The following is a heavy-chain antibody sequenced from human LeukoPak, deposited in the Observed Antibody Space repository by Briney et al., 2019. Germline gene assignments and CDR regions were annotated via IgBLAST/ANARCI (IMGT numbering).Heavy chain of an antibody. CDR1: GYTFTGYY. Sequence: ASVKVSCTASGYTFTGYYMHWVRQAPGQGLERMGWINPKSGGTNYAQKFQGRVTMTRDTSISTAYMELSRLRSDDTAVYYCARATAENDYWGQGTLVTVSS. D-gene: IGHD1-14*01. CDR2: INPKSGGT. V-gene: IGHV1-2*02. J-gene: IGHJ4*02. CDR3: ARATAENDY.